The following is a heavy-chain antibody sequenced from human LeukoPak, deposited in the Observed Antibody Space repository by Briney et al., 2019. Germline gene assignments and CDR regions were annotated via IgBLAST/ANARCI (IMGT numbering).Heavy chain of an antibody. J-gene: IGHJ3*02. Sequence: ASVKVSCKVSGSTLTELSMHWVRQAPGKGLEWMGGFDPEDGETIYAQKFQGRVTMTEDTSTDTAYMELSSLRSEDTAVYYCATGRYSSGWPYEGAFDIWGQGTMVTVSS. CDR2: FDPEDGET. V-gene: IGHV1-24*01. CDR3: ATGRYSSGWPYEGAFDI. D-gene: IGHD6-19*01. CDR1: GSTLTELS.